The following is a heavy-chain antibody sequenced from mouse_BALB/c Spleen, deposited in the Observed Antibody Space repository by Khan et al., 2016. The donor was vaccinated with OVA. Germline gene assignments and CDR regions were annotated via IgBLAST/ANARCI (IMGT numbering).Heavy chain of an antibody. Sequence: EVQLQESGPGLVKPSQSLSLTCTVNGYSITSNYAWNWIRQFPGNKLEWMGYISYSGSTNYNPSLKSRLSIPRDTSKNQFFLLLHSVTTEDSATYYCARGNYYGYALDYWGQGASVTVSS. D-gene: IGHD1-1*01. CDR1: GYSITSNYA. V-gene: IGHV3-2*02. CDR3: ARGNYYGYALDY. CDR2: ISYSGST. J-gene: IGHJ4*01.